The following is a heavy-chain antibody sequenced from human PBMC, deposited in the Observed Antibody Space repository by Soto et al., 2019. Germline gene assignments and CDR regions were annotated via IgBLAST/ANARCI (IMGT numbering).Heavy chain of an antibody. Sequence: QVQLVESGGGVVQPGRSLRLSCAASGFTFSSYAMHWVRQAPGKGLEWVAVISYDGSNKYYADSVKGRFTISRDNSKNTLYLQMNSLRVEDTAVYYCVRDGEGFWGQGTLVTVSS. J-gene: IGHJ4*02. V-gene: IGHV3-30-3*01. CDR2: ISYDGSNK. D-gene: IGHD2-21*01. CDR1: GFTFSSYA. CDR3: VRDGEGF.